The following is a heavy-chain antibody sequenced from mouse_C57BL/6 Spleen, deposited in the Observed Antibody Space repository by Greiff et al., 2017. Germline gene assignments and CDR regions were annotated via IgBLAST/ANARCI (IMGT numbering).Heavy chain of an antibody. CDR2: IYPGGGGT. Sequence: QVQLQQSGPELVKPGASVKISCKASGYAFSSSWMNWVKQRPGKGLEWIGRIYPGGGGTNYNGKFKGKATLTADKSSSTAYMHLRSLPSEDSAVYFCARRGVLHFDYWGQGTTLTVSS. V-gene: IGHV1-82*01. J-gene: IGHJ2*01. D-gene: IGHD1-1*01. CDR3: ARRGVLHFDY. CDR1: GYAFSSSW.